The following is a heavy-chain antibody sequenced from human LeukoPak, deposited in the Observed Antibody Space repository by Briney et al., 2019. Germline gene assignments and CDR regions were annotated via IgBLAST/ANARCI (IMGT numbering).Heavy chain of an antibody. Sequence: GGALRLSCAPSRFTSSDYYMSWIRQAPRKGREWVSYISSSGSTIYYADSVTGRFTISRDNAKNSLYLHMNSLRAEDTAVYYCARDSFHDAAAGYYFDYWGQGTLVTVSS. D-gene: IGHD6-13*01. V-gene: IGHV3-11*01. CDR2: ISSSGSTI. CDR3: ARDSFHDAAAGYYFDY. CDR1: RFTSSDYY. J-gene: IGHJ4*02.